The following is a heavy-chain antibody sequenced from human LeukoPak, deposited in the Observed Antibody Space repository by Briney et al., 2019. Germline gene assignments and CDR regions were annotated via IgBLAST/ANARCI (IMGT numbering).Heavy chain of an antibody. CDR2: INPSGGST. V-gene: IGHV1-46*01. D-gene: IGHD2-2*02. CDR1: GYTFTSYY. J-gene: IGHJ5*02. CDR3: ARDGSEDIVVVPAAILSIGRSWFDP. Sequence: ASVKVSCKASGYTFTSYYMNWVRQAPGQGLEWMGIINPSGGSTSYAHKFQGRFTMTRDMSTSTVYMELSSLRSEDTAVYYCARDGSEDIVVVPAAILSIGRSWFDPWGQGTLVTVSS.